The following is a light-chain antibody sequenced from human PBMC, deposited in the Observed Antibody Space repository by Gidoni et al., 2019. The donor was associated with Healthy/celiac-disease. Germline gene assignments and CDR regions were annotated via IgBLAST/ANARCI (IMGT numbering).Light chain of an antibody. CDR3: QQYDNLPAT. CDR1: QDISNY. V-gene: IGKV1-33*01. Sequence: DIQMTQSPSSLSASVGDRVTITCQASQDISNYLNWYQQKPGKAPKLLVYDASNLETGVPSRLSGSGSGTDFTFTISSLQPEDIATYYCQQYDNLPATFXGXTKVEIK. CDR2: DAS. J-gene: IGKJ4*01.